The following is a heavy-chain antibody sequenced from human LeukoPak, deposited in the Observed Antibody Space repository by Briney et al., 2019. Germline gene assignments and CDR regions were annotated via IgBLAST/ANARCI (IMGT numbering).Heavy chain of an antibody. D-gene: IGHD6-19*01. J-gene: IGHJ5*02. Sequence: PSETLSLTCAVYGGSFSGYYWSWIRQPPGKGLEWIGEINHSGSTNYNPSLKSRVTISVDTSKNQFSLKLSSVTAADTAVYYCARAGYSSGWYSTAYWFDPWGQGTLVTVSS. CDR2: INHSGST. CDR1: GGSFSGYY. V-gene: IGHV4-34*01. CDR3: ARAGYSSGWYSTAYWFDP.